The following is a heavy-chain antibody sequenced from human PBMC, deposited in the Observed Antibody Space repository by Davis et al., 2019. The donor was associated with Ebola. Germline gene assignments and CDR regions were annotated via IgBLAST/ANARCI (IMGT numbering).Heavy chain of an antibody. J-gene: IGHJ4*02. CDR2: ISSNGGST. V-gene: IGHV3-64*01. Sequence: GESLKISCAASGFTFSSYAMHWVRQAPGKGLEYVSAISSNGGSTYYANSVKGRFTISRDNSENTLYLQMGSLRAEDMAVYYCARAYSSGWYDYWGQGTLVTVSS. CDR1: GFTFSSYA. CDR3: ARAYSSGWYDY. D-gene: IGHD6-19*01.